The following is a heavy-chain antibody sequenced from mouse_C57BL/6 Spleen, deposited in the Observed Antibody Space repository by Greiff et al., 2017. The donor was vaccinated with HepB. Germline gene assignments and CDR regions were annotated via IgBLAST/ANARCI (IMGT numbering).Heavy chain of an antibody. CDR3: ARGEGYYYGSSSAWFAY. D-gene: IGHD1-1*01. CDR2: IYPGDGDT. CDR1: GYAFSSSW. Sequence: QVQLQQSGPELVKPGASVKISCKASGYAFSSSWMNWVKQRPGKGLEWIGRIYPGDGDTNYNGKFKGKATLTADKSSSTAYMQLSSLTSEDSAVYFCARGEGYYYGSSSAWFAYWGQGTLVTVSA. J-gene: IGHJ3*01. V-gene: IGHV1-82*01.